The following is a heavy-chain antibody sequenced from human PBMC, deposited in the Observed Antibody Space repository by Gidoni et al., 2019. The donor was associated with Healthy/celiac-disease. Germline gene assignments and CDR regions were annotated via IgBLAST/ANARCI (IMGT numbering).Heavy chain of an antibody. V-gene: IGHV4-38-2*01. CDR1: VYSISSGYY. CDR2: IYHSGST. CDR3: ARVRGGYGADFDY. Sequence: QVQLQESGPGLVKLSETLSLTCAVSVYSISSGYYWGWIRQPPGKGLEWIGSIYHSGSTYYNPSLKSRVTISVDTSKNQFSLKLSSVTAADTAVYYCARVRGGYGADFDYWGQGTLVTVSS. J-gene: IGHJ4*02. D-gene: IGHD4-17*01.